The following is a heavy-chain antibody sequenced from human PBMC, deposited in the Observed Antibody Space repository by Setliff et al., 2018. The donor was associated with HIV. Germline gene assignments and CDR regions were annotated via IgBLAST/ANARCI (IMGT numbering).Heavy chain of an antibody. CDR3: ARGYDILTGTY. Sequence: NPGGSLRLSCAASGFTFSNYDMNWVRQAPGKGLEWVSSISSSSTYIFYADSVKGRFTISRDNAKNSLYLQMSSLRAEDTAVYYCARGYDILTGTYWGQGTLVTVS. CDR1: GFTFSNYD. V-gene: IGHV3-21*01. CDR2: ISSSSTYI. J-gene: IGHJ4*02. D-gene: IGHD3-9*01.